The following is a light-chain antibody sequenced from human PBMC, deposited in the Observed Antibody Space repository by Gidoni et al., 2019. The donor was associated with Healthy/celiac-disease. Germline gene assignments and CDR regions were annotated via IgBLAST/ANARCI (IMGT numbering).Light chain of an antibody. J-gene: IGKJ1*01. V-gene: IGKV1-27*01. CDR2: AAS. CDR3: QKYNSAPPWT. Sequence: DIQMTQSPSSLSASVGDRVTITCRASQGISNYLAWYQQKPGKVPKLLIYAASTLQSGVPSRFSGSGSVTDFTLTISSLQPEDVATYDCQKYNSAPPWTFGQGTKVEIK. CDR1: QGISNY.